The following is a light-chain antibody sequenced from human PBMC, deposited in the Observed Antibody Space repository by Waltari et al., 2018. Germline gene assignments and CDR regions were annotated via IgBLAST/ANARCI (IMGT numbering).Light chain of an antibody. V-gene: IGLV3-1*01. J-gene: IGLJ2*01. Sequence: SYELTRPPSVSVSPGPTATITCPGNNFSKKSTSWYQKKPGRSPLLVLYQDARRPAGIPERFSGSNSGNTATLTISGTQDMDEADYYCQKWDSTTDVVFGGGTKLTVL. CDR1: NFSKKS. CDR2: QDA. CDR3: QKWDSTTDVV.